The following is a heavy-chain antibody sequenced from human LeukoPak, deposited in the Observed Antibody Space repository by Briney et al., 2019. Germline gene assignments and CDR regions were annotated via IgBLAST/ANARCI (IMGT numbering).Heavy chain of an antibody. Sequence: PGGSLRLSCAASGFTFSSYAMSWVRQAPGKGLERVSVISGSGGSTYYADSVKGRLTISRDNSKNTLYLQISSLRAEDTAVYYCAKDPNSSSSEIGYWGPGTLVTVSS. J-gene: IGHJ4*02. D-gene: IGHD6-6*01. V-gene: IGHV3-23*01. CDR3: AKDPNSSSSEIGY. CDR1: GFTFSSYA. CDR2: ISGSGGST.